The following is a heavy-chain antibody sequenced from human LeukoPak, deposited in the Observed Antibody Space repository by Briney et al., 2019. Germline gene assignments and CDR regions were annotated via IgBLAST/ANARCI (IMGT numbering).Heavy chain of an antibody. CDR1: GYTLPELS. CDR3: ATVSYNGSGYYAGAFDN. D-gene: IGHD3-22*01. Sequence: ASVKVSCKVSGYTLPELSIHWVRQAPGRGLEWMGGFDPEDGGAIYAQKFQGRVTVTEDTSTDTAYMELSSLRSADTAVYYCATVSYNGSGYYAGAFDNWGQGTMVTVSS. V-gene: IGHV1-24*01. J-gene: IGHJ3*02. CDR2: FDPEDGGA.